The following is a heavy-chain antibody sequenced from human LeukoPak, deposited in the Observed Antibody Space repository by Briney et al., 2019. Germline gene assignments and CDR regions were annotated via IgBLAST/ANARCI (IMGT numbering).Heavy chain of an antibody. CDR1: GYSISSGYC. CDR2: IYHSGTT. CDR3: AREDRGSYPKYYYYMDV. Sequence: SETLSLTCTVSGYSISSGYCWGWIRQPPGKGLEWIGSIYHSGTTYYNPSLKSRVTISVDTSKNQFSLKVGSVTAADTAVYYCAREDRGSYPKYYYYMDVWGKGTTVTVSS. V-gene: IGHV4-38-2*02. J-gene: IGHJ6*03. D-gene: IGHD1-26*01.